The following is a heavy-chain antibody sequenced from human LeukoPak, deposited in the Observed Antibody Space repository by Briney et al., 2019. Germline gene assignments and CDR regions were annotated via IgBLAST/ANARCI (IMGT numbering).Heavy chain of an antibody. D-gene: IGHD1-26*01. CDR2: IDPNSGGT. CDR1: GYTFTGYY. J-gene: IGHJ4*02. CDR3: ARDQEGAIDY. V-gene: IGHV1-2*04. Sequence: ASVKVSCKASGYTFTGYYMHWVRQAPGQGLEWMGWIDPNSGGTNYAQKFQGWVTMTRVTSISTAYMELSRLRSDDTAVYYCARDQEGAIDYWGQGTLVTVSS.